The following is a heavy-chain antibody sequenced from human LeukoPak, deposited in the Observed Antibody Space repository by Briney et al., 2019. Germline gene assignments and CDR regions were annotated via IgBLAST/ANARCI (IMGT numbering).Heavy chain of an antibody. CDR2: INEDGSEK. CDR1: GFTFNSYA. CDR3: ARDVLGRSGEQLDY. V-gene: IGHV3-7*03. Sequence: GGSLRLSCAASGFTFNSYAMTWVRQAPGKGLEWVANINEDGSEKNYVESLKGRFTISRDNAKNSLYLQMSSLRVEDTAVYYCARDVLGRSGEQLDYWGQGTLVTVSS. D-gene: IGHD3-3*01. J-gene: IGHJ4*02.